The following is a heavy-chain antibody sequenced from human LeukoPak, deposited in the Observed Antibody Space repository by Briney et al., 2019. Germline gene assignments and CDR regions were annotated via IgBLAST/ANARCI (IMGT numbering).Heavy chain of an antibody. CDR2: ISGSGGST. CDR3: ASCSTPATYYYDSSRFDY. V-gene: IGHV3-23*01. Sequence: GSLRLSCAASGFTFSSYGMSWVRQAPGKGLEWVSAISGSGGSTYYADSVKGRFTISRDNSKNTLYLQMNSLRAEDTAVYYCASCSTPATYYYDSSRFDYWGQGTLVTVSS. J-gene: IGHJ4*02. CDR1: GFTFSSYG. D-gene: IGHD3-22*01.